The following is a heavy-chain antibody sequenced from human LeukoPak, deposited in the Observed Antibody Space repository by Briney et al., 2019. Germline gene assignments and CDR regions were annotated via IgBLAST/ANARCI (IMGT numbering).Heavy chain of an antibody. CDR3: AREPPAQYSAYDGRGY. V-gene: IGHV3-21*06. Sequence: PGGSLRLSCAASGFTFSSYSINWVRQAPGKGLEWVSSISSSSNYIYYADSVKGRFTISRDNAKNTLYLQMNNLRAEDTAVYYCAREPPAQYSAYDGRGYWGQGTLVTVSS. D-gene: IGHD5-12*01. CDR1: GFTFSSYS. CDR2: ISSSSNYI. J-gene: IGHJ4*02.